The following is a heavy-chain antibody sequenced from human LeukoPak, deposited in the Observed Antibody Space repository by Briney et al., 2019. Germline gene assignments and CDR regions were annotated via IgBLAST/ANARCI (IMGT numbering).Heavy chain of an antibody. J-gene: IGHJ4*02. D-gene: IGHD3-10*01. V-gene: IGHV3-23*01. CDR1: GFTFSSYA. CDR2: MSGSGGRT. CDR3: AKDIRDGSGSYGYLDS. Sequence: GGSLRLSCAASGFTFSSYAMSWVRQAPGKELEWASGMSGSGGRTYYADSVKGRFTISRDNSKNTVHLQMNSLRAEDTALYYCAKDIRDGSGSYGYLDSWGQGTLVTVSS.